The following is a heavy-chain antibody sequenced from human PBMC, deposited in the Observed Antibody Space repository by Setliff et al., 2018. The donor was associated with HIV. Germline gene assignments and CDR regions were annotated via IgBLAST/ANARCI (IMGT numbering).Heavy chain of an antibody. CDR3: ARGAVTGFGDLHAFDT. CDR1: GYSFTTYW. Sequence: GESLTLSCKGSGYSFTTYWFGWVRQMPGKGLEWMGIIYPGDSDTSYSPSFQGQVTMSADTSISTAYLQLSSLKASDTAKYYCARGAVTGFGDLHAFDTWGHGTMVTVSS. V-gene: IGHV5-51*01. J-gene: IGHJ3*02. D-gene: IGHD2-21*01. CDR2: IYPGDSDT.